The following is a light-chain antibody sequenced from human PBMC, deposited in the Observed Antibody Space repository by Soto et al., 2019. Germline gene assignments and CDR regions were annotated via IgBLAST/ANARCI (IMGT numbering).Light chain of an antibody. Sequence: DIVLTQSPGTLSLSPGERATLSCRASQTVSSSSLAWYQQKPGQAPRLLILGASTRAAGFPDRFSGSGSGTDFTLTISRLEPEDFAVYYCQQYGSSPRTFGQGTEVEIK. J-gene: IGKJ1*01. V-gene: IGKV3-20*01. CDR3: QQYGSSPRT. CDR2: GAS. CDR1: QTVSSSS.